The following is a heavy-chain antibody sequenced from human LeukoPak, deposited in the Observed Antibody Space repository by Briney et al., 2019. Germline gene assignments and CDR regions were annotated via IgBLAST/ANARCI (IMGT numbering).Heavy chain of an antibody. V-gene: IGHV3-7*01. D-gene: IGHD3-3*01. Sequence: PGGSLRLSCAASGFTVSSNYMSWVRQAPGKGLEWVANIKQDGSEKYYVDSVKGRFTISRDNAKNSLYLQMNSLRAEDTAVYYCARVSREWPAYYFDYWGQGTLVTVSS. CDR3: ARVSREWPAYYFDY. CDR1: GFTVSSNY. CDR2: IKQDGSEK. J-gene: IGHJ4*02.